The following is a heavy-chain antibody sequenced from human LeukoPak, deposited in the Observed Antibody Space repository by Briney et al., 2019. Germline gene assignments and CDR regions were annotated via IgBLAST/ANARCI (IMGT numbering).Heavy chain of an antibody. Sequence: GGSLRLSCAASGFTVSTNYMSWVRQAPGKGLEWVSVIYSGDTTFYADSVRGKFTISRDNPKNTLYLQMNSLRAEDTAVYYCARIRGGWYIDYWGQGILVTVSS. CDR3: ARIRGGWYIDY. D-gene: IGHD3-10*01. CDR1: GFTVSTNY. V-gene: IGHV3-66*01. CDR2: IYSGDTT. J-gene: IGHJ4*02.